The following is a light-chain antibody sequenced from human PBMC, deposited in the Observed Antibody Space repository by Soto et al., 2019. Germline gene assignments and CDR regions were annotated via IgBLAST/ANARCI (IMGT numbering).Light chain of an antibody. V-gene: IGLV2-14*01. Sequence: QSVLTQPASVSGSPGQSITISCAGTMRDVGAYNLVSWYQQHPGRAAQLIIYEVRNRPSGISFRFSGSKSGNTASLTISGLQAEDEADYYCSSYSSKSSLIFGGGTKLTVL. CDR2: EVR. J-gene: IGLJ2*01. CDR3: SSYSSKSSLI. CDR1: MRDVGAYNL.